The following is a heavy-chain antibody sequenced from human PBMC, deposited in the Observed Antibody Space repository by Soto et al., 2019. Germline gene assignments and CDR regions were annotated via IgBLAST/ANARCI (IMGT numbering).Heavy chain of an antibody. Sequence: QVYLVQSGAEVKKPGSSVKISCKASGGIFSSNTINWVRQAAGQGLEWMGGIIPLFGTANYAEKFQGRVTITADKSTKTEYRELTSLRSEDTAVYYCASQAACGGDCYAFDSWGQGTLVTVSS. J-gene: IGHJ4*02. D-gene: IGHD2-21*02. CDR3: ASQAACGGDCYAFDS. CDR2: IIPLFGTA. V-gene: IGHV1-69*06. CDR1: GGIFSSNT.